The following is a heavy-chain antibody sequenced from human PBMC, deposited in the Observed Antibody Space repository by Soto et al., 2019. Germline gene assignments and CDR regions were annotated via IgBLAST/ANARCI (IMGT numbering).Heavy chain of an antibody. Sequence: EVQLVESGGGLVQPGGSLRLSCAASGFTFSSYSMNWVRQAPGKGLEWVSYISSSSSTIYYADSVKGRFTISRDNAKNSLYLQMNSRRDEDTAVYYCARKDITMVREAYYYGMDVWGQGTTVTVSS. CDR3: ARKDITMVREAYYYGMDV. CDR1: GFTFSSYS. V-gene: IGHV3-48*02. D-gene: IGHD3-10*01. J-gene: IGHJ6*02. CDR2: ISSSSSTI.